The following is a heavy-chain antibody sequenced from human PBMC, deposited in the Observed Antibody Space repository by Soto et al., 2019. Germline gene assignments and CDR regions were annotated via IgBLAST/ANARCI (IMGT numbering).Heavy chain of an antibody. V-gene: IGHV3-30*18. J-gene: IGHJ6*02. CDR1: GFTFSSYG. D-gene: IGHD3-10*01. CDR2: ISYDGSNK. CDR3: AKDLSLGVVLLWFGSDPYVMDV. Sequence: GGSLRLSCAASGFTFSSYGMQWVRQAPGKGLEWVAVISYDGSNKYYADSVKGRFTISRDNPKNTLYLQMNSLRAEDTAVYYCAKDLSLGVVLLWFGSDPYVMDVWGQGTTVTGSS.